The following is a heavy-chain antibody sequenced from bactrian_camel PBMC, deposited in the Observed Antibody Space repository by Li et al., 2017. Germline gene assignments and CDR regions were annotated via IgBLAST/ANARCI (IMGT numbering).Heavy chain of an antibody. J-gene: IGHJ4*01. V-gene: IGHV3S40*01. CDR1: GHTYRNRY. D-gene: IGHD1*01. CDR3: AARDAQIDYVTGGPLDVRRYNY. Sequence: VQLVESGGGSVQAGGSLRLSCAASGHTYRNRYIIWFRQSPGKEREGLADICAVGGTTGYADSVKGRFVISQDNAKNTVLLQMNSLKPEDTAMYYCAARDAQIDYVTGGPLDVRRYNYWGQGTQVTVS. CDR2: ICAVGGTT.